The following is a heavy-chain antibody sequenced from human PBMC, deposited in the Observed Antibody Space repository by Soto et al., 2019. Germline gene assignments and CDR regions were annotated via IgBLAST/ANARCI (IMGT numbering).Heavy chain of an antibody. Sequence: ESGGGVVQPGRSLRLSCAASGFTFSSYAMHWVRQAPGKGLEWVAVISYDGSNKYYADSVKGRFTISRDNSKNTLYLQMNSLRAEDTAVYYCASVRFLEWLSVGYGMDVWGQGTTVTVSS. CDR1: GFTFSSYA. V-gene: IGHV3-30-3*01. CDR3: ASVRFLEWLSVGYGMDV. D-gene: IGHD3-3*01. J-gene: IGHJ6*02. CDR2: ISYDGSNK.